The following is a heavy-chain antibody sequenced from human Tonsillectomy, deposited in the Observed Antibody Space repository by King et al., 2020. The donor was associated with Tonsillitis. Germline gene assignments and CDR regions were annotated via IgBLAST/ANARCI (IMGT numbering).Heavy chain of an antibody. Sequence: VTLKESGPALVKPPQTLTLTCTFSGFSLRTSGMCVSWIRQPPGKALEWLARIDWDDDEFYSASLKTRLTISKDTSKNQVVLTVTNMDPVDTATYYCARTTRYYDSSSSYYFDYWGQGALVTVSS. V-gene: IGHV2-70*04. CDR3: ARTTRYYDSSSSYYFDY. CDR1: GFSLRTSGMC. CDR2: IDWDDDE. J-gene: IGHJ4*02. D-gene: IGHD3-22*01.